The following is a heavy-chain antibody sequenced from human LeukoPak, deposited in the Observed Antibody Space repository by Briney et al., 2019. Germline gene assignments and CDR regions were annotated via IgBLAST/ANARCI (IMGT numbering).Heavy chain of an antibody. J-gene: IGHJ4*02. D-gene: IGHD3-16*01. CDR1: GFTFDDYA. CDR2: ITWDGVKT. Sequence: PGGSLRLSCAASGFTFDDYAMHWVRQSPEKGLEWLSLITWDGVKTYYADSVKGRFSISRDNSKNFVYLQMNSLRREDTGLYYCTKSRALGSYAPVDYWGRGTLVTVSS. CDR3: TKSRALGSYAPVDY. V-gene: IGHV3-43D*04.